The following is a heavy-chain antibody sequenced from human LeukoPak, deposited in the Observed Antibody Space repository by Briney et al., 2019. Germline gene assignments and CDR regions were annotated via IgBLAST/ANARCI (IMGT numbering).Heavy chain of an antibody. J-gene: IGHJ4*02. Sequence: GGSLRLSCAASGFTVSGTYMSWVRQAPGKGLEWVSIIYSDDTRYSADSVKGRFTISRDNSKNILYLQMNSLRAEDTAVYYCARSDYTSGWYFYYWGQGTLVTVSS. D-gene: IGHD6-19*01. CDR1: GFTVSGTY. V-gene: IGHV3-53*01. CDR2: IYSDDTR. CDR3: ARSDYTSGWYFYY.